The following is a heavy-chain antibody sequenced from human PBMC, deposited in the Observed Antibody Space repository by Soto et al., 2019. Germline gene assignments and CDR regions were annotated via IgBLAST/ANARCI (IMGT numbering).Heavy chain of an antibody. V-gene: IGHV4-59*01. D-gene: IGHD1-20*01. J-gene: IGHJ5*02. CDR3: ERDMHAGLNNSFDP. CDR2: TAYTWNT. CDR1: GVSITCYH. Sequence: SSTXSLTCVFSGVSITCYHLSWVRQFPGKGLECIAYTAYTWNTNYNPSLKSRVTISMETSKNQLSLKLTSMTAADTAVYYCERDMHAGLNNSFDPWGQGTLV.